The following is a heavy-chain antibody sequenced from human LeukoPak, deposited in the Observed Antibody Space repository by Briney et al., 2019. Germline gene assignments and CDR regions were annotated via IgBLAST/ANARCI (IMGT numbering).Heavy chain of an antibody. Sequence: GGSLRLSCVASGFTFSQHGMNWVRQAPGKGLEWVSGIRADAVTTYYADSVKGRFIISRDNSKKTVYLQMSNLNVEDAAMYYCVKDDGWVQYANWGQGTLVTVSS. CDR3: VKDDGWVQYAN. CDR1: GFTFSQHG. D-gene: IGHD2-2*01. CDR2: IRADAVTT. J-gene: IGHJ4*02. V-gene: IGHV3-23*01.